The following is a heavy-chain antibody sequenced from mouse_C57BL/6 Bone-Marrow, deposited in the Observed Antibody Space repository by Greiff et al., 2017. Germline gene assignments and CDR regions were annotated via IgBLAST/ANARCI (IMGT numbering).Heavy chain of an antibody. V-gene: IGHV1-64*01. J-gene: IGHJ2*01. CDR2: IHPNSGST. CDR3: ALITTVGFDY. CDR1: GYTFTSYW. D-gene: IGHD1-1*01. Sequence: QVQLQQPGAELVKPGASVKLSCKASGYTFTSYWMHWVKQRPGQGLEWIGMIHPNSGSTNYNEKFKSKATLTVDKSSSTSYMQLSSLTSEDSAVYYCALITTVGFDYWGQGTTLTVSS.